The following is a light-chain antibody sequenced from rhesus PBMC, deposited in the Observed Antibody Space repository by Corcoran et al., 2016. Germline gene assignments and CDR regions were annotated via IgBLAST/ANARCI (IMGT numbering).Light chain of an antibody. J-gene: IGKJ2*01. CDR1: QSISSW. V-gene: IGKV1-22*01. Sequence: DIQMTQSPSSLSASVGDTVTITCRASQSISSWLDWYQQKTGKAPTLLIYKASSLQSGVPSRFSGIGSGTDFTLTISSLQPEDFATYYCLQYSSSPYNFGQGTKVEIK. CDR3: LQYSSSPYN. CDR2: KAS.